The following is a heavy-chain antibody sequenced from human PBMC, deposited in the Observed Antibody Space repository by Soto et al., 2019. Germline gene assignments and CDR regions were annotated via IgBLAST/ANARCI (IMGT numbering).Heavy chain of an antibody. Sequence: LSLTCAVYGGSFSGYYWIWIRQPPGKGLEWIGEINHSGSTNYNPSLKSRVTISVDTSKNQFSLKLSSVTAADTAVYYCASRGLWWYIYYFDYWGQGTLVTVSS. V-gene: IGHV4-34*01. J-gene: IGHJ4*02. CDR2: INHSGST. CDR3: ASRGLWWYIYYFDY. CDR1: GGSFSGYY. D-gene: IGHD2-21*01.